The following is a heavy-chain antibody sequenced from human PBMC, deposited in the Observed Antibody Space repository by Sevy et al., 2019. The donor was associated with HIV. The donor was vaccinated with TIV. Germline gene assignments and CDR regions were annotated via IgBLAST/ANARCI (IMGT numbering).Heavy chain of an antibody. V-gene: IGHV3-48*03. D-gene: IGHD1-1*01. CDR1: GFTFSSYE. Sequence: GGSLRLSCAVSGFTFSSYEMNWVRQAPGKGLEWASYISDSGANIYYADSVKGRFTISRDSAKNSLYLQMNSLRAEDTAFYYCLRAIPNSGPAFDIWGQGTMVTVS. J-gene: IGHJ3*02. CDR2: ISDSGANI. CDR3: LRAIPNSGPAFDI.